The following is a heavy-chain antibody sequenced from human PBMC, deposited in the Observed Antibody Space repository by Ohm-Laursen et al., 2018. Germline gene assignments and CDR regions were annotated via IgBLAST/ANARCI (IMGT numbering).Heavy chain of an antibody. D-gene: IGHD2-15*01. CDR3: TKAYGVRVEAAIASFDF. CDR2: ISYHSSDI. Sequence: SLRLSCAASGFTFDDYAMHWVRQAPGKGLEWVSGISYHSSDIDYADSVKGRFTISRDNAKNSLYLQMNSLRAEDTALYYCTKAYGVRVEAAIASFDFWGQGTLVTVSS. V-gene: IGHV3-9*01. J-gene: IGHJ4*02. CDR1: GFTFDDYA.